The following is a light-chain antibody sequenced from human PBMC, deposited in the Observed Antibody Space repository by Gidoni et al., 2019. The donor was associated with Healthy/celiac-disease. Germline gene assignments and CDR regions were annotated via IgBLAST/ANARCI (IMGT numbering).Light chain of an antibody. V-gene: IGKV3-15*01. J-gene: IGKJ2*01. CDR3: QQYNNWPPKYT. CDR1: QSVSSN. Sequence: IVMTQSPATLSVYPGERATFSCRASQSVSSNLAWYQQKPGQAPRLLIYGASTRATGIPARFSGSGSGTEFTLTISSLQSEDFAVYYCQQYNNWPPKYTFGQGTKLEIK. CDR2: GAS.